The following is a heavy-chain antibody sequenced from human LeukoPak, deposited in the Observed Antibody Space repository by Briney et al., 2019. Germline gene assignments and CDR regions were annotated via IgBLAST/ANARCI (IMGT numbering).Heavy chain of an antibody. V-gene: IGHV1-18*01. Sequence: GASVKVSCKASGYTFTSYGISWVRQAPGQGLEWMGWISAYNGNTNYAQKLQGRVTMTTDTSTSTAYMELRSLRSDDTAVYYCARRDYYGSGIGYYYYCMDVWGKGTTVTISS. CDR2: ISAYNGNT. CDR1: GYTFTSYG. D-gene: IGHD3-10*01. J-gene: IGHJ6*03. CDR3: ARRDYYGSGIGYYYYCMDV.